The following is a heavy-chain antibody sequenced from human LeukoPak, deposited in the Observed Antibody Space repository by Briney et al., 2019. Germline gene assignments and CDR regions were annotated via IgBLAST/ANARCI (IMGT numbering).Heavy chain of an antibody. J-gene: IGHJ4*02. CDR2: IKEDGSMK. V-gene: IGHV3-7*01. CDR3: ARGNWNPDF. Sequence: GGSLRLSCFASGFTSDNYWMSWVRQAPGKGLEWVANIKEDGSMKNYVDSVKGRFSISRDDAKYSVYLQMDSLRAEDTAVYYCARGNWNPDFWGQGTLVTVSS. D-gene: IGHD1-1*01. CDR1: GFTSDNYW.